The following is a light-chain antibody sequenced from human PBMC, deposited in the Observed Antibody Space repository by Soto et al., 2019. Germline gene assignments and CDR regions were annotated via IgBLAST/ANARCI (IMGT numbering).Light chain of an antibody. V-gene: IGLV2-11*01. CDR1: SSDVGGYNY. Sequence: QSALTRPRSVSGSPGQSVTISCTGTSSDVGGYNYVSWYQHHPGKAPKLMIYDVSKRPSGVPDRFSGSKSGNTASLTISGLQAEDEADYYCCSYAGSYVFGTGTKLTVL. CDR3: CSYAGSYV. J-gene: IGLJ1*01. CDR2: DVS.